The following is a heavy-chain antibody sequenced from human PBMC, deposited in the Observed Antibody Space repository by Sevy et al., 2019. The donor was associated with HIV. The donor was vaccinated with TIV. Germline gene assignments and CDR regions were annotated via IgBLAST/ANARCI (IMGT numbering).Heavy chain of an antibody. CDR2: ISYDGSNK. CDR1: GFTFINHA. J-gene: IGHJ6*02. V-gene: IGHV3-30*04. D-gene: IGHD2-8*01. Sequence: GGSLRLSCAASGFTFINHAMHWVRQAPGKGLEWVTVISYDGSNKYYADSVKGRFTISGDTSKGTLYLQMDSLRAEDTAVYYCARDLNGGYANYYYYGMDVWGQGTTVTVSS. CDR3: ARDLNGGYANYYYYGMDV.